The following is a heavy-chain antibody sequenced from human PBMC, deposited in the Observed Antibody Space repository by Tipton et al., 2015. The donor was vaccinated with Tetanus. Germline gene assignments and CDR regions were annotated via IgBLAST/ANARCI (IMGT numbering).Heavy chain of an antibody. CDR2: INYSGST. CDR3: ARYHCTGTTCQHLDH. J-gene: IGHJ4*01. Sequence: TLSLTCTVSGGSISSYYWSWIRQPPGKGLEWIASINYSGSTFYNPSLKSRVTIFVDKSKNQFSLRLSSVTAADTAVYYCARYHCTGTTCQHLDHWGQGTLVTVSS. D-gene: IGHD2-8*02. CDR1: GGSISSYY. V-gene: IGHV4-59*05.